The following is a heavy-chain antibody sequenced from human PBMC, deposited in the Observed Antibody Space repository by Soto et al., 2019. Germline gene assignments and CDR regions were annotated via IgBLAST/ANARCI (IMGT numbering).Heavy chain of an antibody. Sequence: QVQLVESGGGVVQPGRSPRLSCAASGFTFSSYAMHWVRQAPGKGLEWVAVISYDGSNKYYADSVKGRFTISRDNSKNTLYLQMNSLRAEDTAVYYCAREARQLLGYGDYDYFDYWGQGTLVTVSS. V-gene: IGHV3-30-3*01. J-gene: IGHJ4*02. CDR3: AREARQLLGYGDYDYFDY. CDR2: ISYDGSNK. CDR1: GFTFSSYA. D-gene: IGHD4-17*01.